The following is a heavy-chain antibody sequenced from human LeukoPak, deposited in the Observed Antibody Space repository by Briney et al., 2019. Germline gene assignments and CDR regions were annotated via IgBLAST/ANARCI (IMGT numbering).Heavy chain of an antibody. CDR3: ARASWDSGSYYLDY. J-gene: IGHJ4*02. V-gene: IGHV3-48*03. D-gene: IGHD3-10*01. CDR2: ISSSGSTI. CDR1: GFTFSSYE. Sequence: GGSLRLSCAASGFTFSSYEMNWVRQAPGKGLEWVSYISSSGSTIYYADSVKGRFTISRDNAKNSLCLQMNSLRAEDTAVYYCARASWDSGSYYLDYWGQGTLVTVSS.